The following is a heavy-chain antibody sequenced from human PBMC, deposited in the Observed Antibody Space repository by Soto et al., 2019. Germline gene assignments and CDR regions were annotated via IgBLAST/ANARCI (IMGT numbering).Heavy chain of an antibody. V-gene: IGHV1-18*01. D-gene: IGHD2-15*01. CDR1: GYSFDTFG. J-gene: IGHJ2*01. CDR3: ARCYCSVGSCFTCWHFDL. CDR2: ISIEKGDT. Sequence: QVQVVQSGAEVKKPGASVKVACQASGYSFDTFGMSWVRRAPGQGLEWMGWISIEKGDTNSAQKFQDRVTMTTDTSTSTAYMELRSLTSDDTAVYYCARCYCSVGSCFTCWHFDLWGRGTLVTVSS.